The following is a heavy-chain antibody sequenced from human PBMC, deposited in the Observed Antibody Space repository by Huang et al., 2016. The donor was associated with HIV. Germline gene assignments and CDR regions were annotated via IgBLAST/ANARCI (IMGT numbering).Heavy chain of an antibody. CDR1: GYTFTSYT. V-gene: IGHV7-4-1*02. CDR3: GRGGGGSSWQTPLVWFDP. J-gene: IGHJ5*02. D-gene: IGHD6-13*01. Sequence: QVQLVQSGSELKKPGASVKVSCKASGYTFTSYTLNWVRKAPGQGLDGMGWINTNDGKSTDAQDLTGRFVFSVNTTVSTAYLNISSLGAEDTAVYYCGRGGGGSSWQTPLVWFDPWGQGTLVTVSS. CDR2: INTNDGKS.